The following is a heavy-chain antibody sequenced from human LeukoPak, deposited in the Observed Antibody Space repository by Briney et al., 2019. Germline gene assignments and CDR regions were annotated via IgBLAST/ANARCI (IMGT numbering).Heavy chain of an antibody. CDR2: IKSKTDGETT. Sequence: GGSLRLSCVDSGFTFTNSCMSWVRQAPGKGLEWIGRIKSKTDGETTTYAEPVRDRFTISRDDSKSAVYLQMNSLKIEDTAVYYCTTDLGTYYHGSQRLIPIDYWGQGTLVTVSS. CDR3: TTDLGTYYHGSQRLIPIDY. J-gene: IGHJ4*02. CDR1: GFTFTNSC. D-gene: IGHD3-10*01. V-gene: IGHV3-15*01.